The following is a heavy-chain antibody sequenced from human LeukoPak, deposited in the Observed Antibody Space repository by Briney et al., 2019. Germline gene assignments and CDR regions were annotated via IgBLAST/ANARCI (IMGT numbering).Heavy chain of an antibody. Sequence: ASVKVSCKASGYTFTSYGMHWVRQAPGQRLEWMGWINAGNGNTKYSQKFQGRVTITRDTFASTAYMELSSLRSEDTAVYYCARVIGGYYYYGMDVWGKGTTVTVSS. J-gene: IGHJ6*04. V-gene: IGHV1-3*01. CDR2: INAGNGNT. CDR3: ARVIGGYYYYGMDV. D-gene: IGHD4-23*01. CDR1: GYTFTSYG.